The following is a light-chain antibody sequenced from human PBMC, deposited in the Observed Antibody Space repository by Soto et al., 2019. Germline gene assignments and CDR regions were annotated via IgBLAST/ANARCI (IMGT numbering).Light chain of an antibody. CDR3: QQYNHWPRMLS. Sequence: EIILTQSPATLYVSPWERATLSCRASQSLTSNLAWYQQRPGQAPRLLIYDTSTRATDIPDRFSGSGSGTEFTLTIASLQSEDFAVYYCQQYNHWPRMLSFGGGTRV. CDR1: QSLTSN. J-gene: IGKJ4*01. V-gene: IGKV3-15*01. CDR2: DTS.